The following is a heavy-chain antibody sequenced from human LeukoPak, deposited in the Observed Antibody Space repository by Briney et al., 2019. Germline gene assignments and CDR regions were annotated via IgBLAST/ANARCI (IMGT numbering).Heavy chain of an antibody. J-gene: IGHJ4*02. V-gene: IGHV1-8*03. CDR2: MNPNSGNT. CDR3: ARGSYYDLWSGYYIGGDY. CDR1: GYTFTSYD. D-gene: IGHD3-3*01. Sequence: ASVTVSCTASGYTFTSYDINWVRQAPGQGLEWMGWMNPNSGNTGYAQKFQGRVTITRNTSISTAYMELSSLRSEDTAVYYCARGSYYDLWSGYYIGGDYWGQGTLVTVSS.